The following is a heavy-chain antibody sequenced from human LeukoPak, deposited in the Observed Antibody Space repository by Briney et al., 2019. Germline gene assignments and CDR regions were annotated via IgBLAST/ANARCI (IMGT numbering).Heavy chain of an antibody. Sequence: PSETLSLTCTVSGGSISSYYWSWIRQPPGKGLEWIGYIYYSGSNNYNPSLKSRVTISVDTSKNQFSLKLSPVTAADTAVYYCARHGGKRTMIVVGIDYWGQGTLVTVSS. D-gene: IGHD3-22*01. CDR3: ARHGGKRTMIVVGIDY. J-gene: IGHJ4*02. CDR1: GGSISSYY. V-gene: IGHV4-59*01. CDR2: IYYSGSN.